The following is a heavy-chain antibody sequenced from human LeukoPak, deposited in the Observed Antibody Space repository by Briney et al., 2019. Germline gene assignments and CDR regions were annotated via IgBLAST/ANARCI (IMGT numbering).Heavy chain of an antibody. J-gene: IGHJ4*02. V-gene: IGHV4-39*01. CDR3: ARQTGSGLFILP. CDR2: IYYSGNT. Sequence: WVRQPPGKGLEWIGSIYYSGNTYYNASLKSQVSISKNTSKNQFSLRLTSVTAANTAVYYCARQTGSGLFILPGGQGTLVTVSS. D-gene: IGHD3/OR15-3a*01.